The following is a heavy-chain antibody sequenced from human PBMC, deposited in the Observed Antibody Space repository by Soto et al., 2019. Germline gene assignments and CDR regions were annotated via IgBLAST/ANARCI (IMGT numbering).Heavy chain of an antibody. CDR1: GFTFSSYW. CDR3: ARTESYGSGHYGMDV. V-gene: IGHV3-7*03. J-gene: IGHJ6*02. D-gene: IGHD5-18*01. CDR2: IKYDGSEK. Sequence: EVQLVESGGGLVQPGESLRLSCEASGFTFSSYWMNWVRQAPGKGLEWVANIKYDGSEKYSVDSVKGRFTISRDNAQSSLYLQMNSLRVDDTALYFCARTESYGSGHYGMDVWCQGTTVTVSS.